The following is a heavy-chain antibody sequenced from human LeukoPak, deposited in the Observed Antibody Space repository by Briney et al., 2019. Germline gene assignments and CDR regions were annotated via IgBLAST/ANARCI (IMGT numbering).Heavy chain of an antibody. CDR1: GGSISSNSYY. J-gene: IGHJ5*02. Sequence: PSETLSLTCTVSGGSISSNSYYWGWIRQSPGKGLEWIGTIYYSGSTYYSPSLKSRVTISVDTSKNQFSLKLSSVTAADTAMYYCARNRYYYGSGNYGVPNWFDPWGQGTLVTVSS. CDR3: ARNRYYYGSGNYGVPNWFDP. D-gene: IGHD3-10*01. CDR2: IYYSGST. V-gene: IGHV4-39*01.